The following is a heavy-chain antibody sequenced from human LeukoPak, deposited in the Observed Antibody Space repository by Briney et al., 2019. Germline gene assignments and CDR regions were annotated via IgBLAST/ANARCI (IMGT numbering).Heavy chain of an antibody. CDR2: IYPGDSDT. Sequence: GESLKISCKGSGYSFTSYWIGWVRQLPGKGLAWMGIIYPGDSDTRYSPSFQGQVTISADKSISTAYPQWSSLKASDTAMYYCARHTYGSGSDVDYWGQGTLVTVSS. CDR1: GYSFTSYW. J-gene: IGHJ4*02. D-gene: IGHD3-10*01. CDR3: ARHTYGSGSDVDY. V-gene: IGHV5-51*01.